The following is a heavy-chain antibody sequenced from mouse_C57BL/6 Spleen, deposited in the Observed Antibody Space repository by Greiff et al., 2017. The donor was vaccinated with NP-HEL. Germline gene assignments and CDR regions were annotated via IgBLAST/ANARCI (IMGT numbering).Heavy chain of an antibody. V-gene: IGHV3-1*01. J-gene: IGHJ3*01. CDR2: ISYSGST. Sequence: EVQLQESGPGMVKPSQSLSLTCTVTGYSITSGYDWHWIRHFPGNKLEWMGYISYSGSTNYNPSLKSRISITNDTSKNHFFLKLNSVTNEDTATYYCARGGTSFAYWGQGTLVTVSA. CDR1: GYSITSGYD. CDR3: ARGGTSFAY.